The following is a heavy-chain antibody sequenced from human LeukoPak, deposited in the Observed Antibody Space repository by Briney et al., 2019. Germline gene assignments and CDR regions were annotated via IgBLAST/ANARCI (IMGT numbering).Heavy chain of an antibody. V-gene: IGHV3-33*01. CDR3: ARDRGSGWYRDFDY. Sequence: GGSLRLSCAASGXTFSSYGVHWVRQAPGKGLEWVAVIWYDGSNKYYADSVKGRFTISRDNSKNTLYLQMNSLRAEDTAVYYCARDRGSGWYRDFDYWGQGTLVTVSS. J-gene: IGHJ4*02. CDR2: IWYDGSNK. D-gene: IGHD6-19*01. CDR1: GXTFSSYG.